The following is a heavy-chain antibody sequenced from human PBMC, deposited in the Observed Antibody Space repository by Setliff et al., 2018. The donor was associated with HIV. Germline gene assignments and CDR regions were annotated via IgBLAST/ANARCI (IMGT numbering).Heavy chain of an antibody. D-gene: IGHD2-2*01. Sequence: GGSLRLSCTTSGFTFGDYAMSWFRQAPGKGLEWVGFIRSKAYGGTTEYDASVKGRFTISRDDSKSIAYLQMNSLKTEDTAVYYCTTIVGFCSSTRCYSDYWGQGTLVTVSS. CDR1: GFTFGDYA. CDR3: TTIVGFCSSTRCYSDY. V-gene: IGHV3-49*03. J-gene: IGHJ4*02. CDR2: IRSKAYGGTT.